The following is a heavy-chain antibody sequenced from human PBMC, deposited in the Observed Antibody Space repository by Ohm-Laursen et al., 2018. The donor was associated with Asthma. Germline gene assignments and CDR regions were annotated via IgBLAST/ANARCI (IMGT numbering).Heavy chain of an antibody. CDR1: GASIRSGGNY. V-gene: IGHV4-31*03. J-gene: IGHJ5*02. CDR3: ARLDWALSVFDL. CDR2: SHYDGTT. D-gene: IGHD3-9*01. Sequence: TLSLTCTVSGASIRSGGNYWSWIRQPPGKGLEWIGYSHYDGTTFYNPSLKSRVTISLDTPKNQFSLKVTSVSAADTAVYFCARLDWALSVFDLWGQGALVTVAS.